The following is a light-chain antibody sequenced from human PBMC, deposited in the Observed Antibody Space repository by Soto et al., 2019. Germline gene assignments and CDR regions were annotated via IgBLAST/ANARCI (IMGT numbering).Light chain of an antibody. J-gene: IGKJ5*01. CDR2: SAS. CDR1: QGISNS. Sequence: IHLTPSPSAMSASVGDRVTITCRASQGISNSLAWLQQKPGKVPKRLIFSASTLQTGVPSRFSGSGSGTEFTLTISSLQPEDFAPYYCPQHKDYPMTFGQGTRLEI. V-gene: IGKV1-17*03. CDR3: PQHKDYPMT.